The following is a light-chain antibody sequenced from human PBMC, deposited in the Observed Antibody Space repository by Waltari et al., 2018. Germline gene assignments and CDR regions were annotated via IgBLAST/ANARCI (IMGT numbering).Light chain of an antibody. Sequence: EILMTQSPVALSVSAGERASLSCRASQHVSDNLAWYQQRPGQAPALLIYGVSIRAPGVPDRFSGGGSATQFTLTINNLQSSDSAVYYCQQYMNWPPGYTFGQGTKVEIK. V-gene: IGKV3-15*01. CDR2: GVS. CDR1: QHVSDN. CDR3: QQYMNWPPGYT. J-gene: IGKJ2*01.